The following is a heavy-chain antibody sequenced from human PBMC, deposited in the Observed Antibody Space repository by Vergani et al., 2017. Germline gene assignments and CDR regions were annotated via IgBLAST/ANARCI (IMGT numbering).Heavy chain of an antibody. J-gene: IGHJ6*02. CDR1: GFTFSSYS. Sequence: EVQLVESGGGLVKPGGSLRLSCAASGFTFSSYSMNWVRQAPGKGLEWVSYISSSSSTIYYADSVKGRFTISRDNAKNSLYLQMNSLRAEDTAVYYCARDRDYGSSYGMDVWGQGTTVTVSS. D-gene: IGHD3-10*01. V-gene: IGHV3-48*01. CDR2: ISSSSSTI. CDR3: ARDRDYGSSYGMDV.